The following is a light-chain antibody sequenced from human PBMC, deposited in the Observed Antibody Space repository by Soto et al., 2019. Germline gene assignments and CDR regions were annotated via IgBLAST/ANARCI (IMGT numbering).Light chain of an antibody. J-gene: IGKJ1*01. CDR2: DAS. CDR3: QQSYSTPSWT. Sequence: EIVLTQSPGTLSLSPGERATLSCRASQSVINNYLAWYQQKPGQAPRLLIYDASSRATGIPDRFSGSGSGTDFTLTISSLQPEDFATYYCQQSYSTPSWTFGQGTKVDIK. CDR1: QSVINNY. V-gene: IGKV3D-20*02.